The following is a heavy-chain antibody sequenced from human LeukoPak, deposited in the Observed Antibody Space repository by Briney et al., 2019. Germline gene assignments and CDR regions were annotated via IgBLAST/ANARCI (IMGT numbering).Heavy chain of an antibody. CDR3: ASRTRFGELRFDY. J-gene: IGHJ4*02. D-gene: IGHD3-10*01. CDR2: IYYTGST. CDR1: GGSISTSRYY. Sequence: SETLSLTCTVSGGSISTSRYYWGWIRQPPGKGLEWIGSIYYTGSTYYNPSLNSRVTVSVDTSKNQFSLKLSSVTAADTAVYYCASRTRFGELRFDYWGQGTLVTVSS. V-gene: IGHV4-39*01.